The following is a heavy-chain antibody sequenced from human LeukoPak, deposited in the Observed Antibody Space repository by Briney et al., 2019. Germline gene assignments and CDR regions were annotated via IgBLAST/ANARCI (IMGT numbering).Heavy chain of an antibody. CDR2: ISSSSSYI. J-gene: IGHJ6*02. Sequence: GGSLRLSCAASGFTFSSYSMNWVCQAPGKGLEWVSSISSSSSYIYHADSVKGRFTISRDNAKNSLYLQMNSLRAEDTAVYYCARGGSTGWYPLPPRYYYGMDVWGQGTTVTVSS. V-gene: IGHV3-21*01. CDR1: GFTFSSYS. CDR3: ARGGSTGWYPLPPRYYYGMDV. D-gene: IGHD6-19*01.